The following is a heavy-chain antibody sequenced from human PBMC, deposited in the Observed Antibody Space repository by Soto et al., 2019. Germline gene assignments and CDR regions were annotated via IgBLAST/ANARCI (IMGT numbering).Heavy chain of an antibody. Sequence: GGSLRLSCAASGFTFSSYGMHWVRQAPGKGLEWVAVIWYDGSNKYYADSVKGRFTISRDNSKNTLYLQMNSLRAEDTAVYYCARDGGRGDSPLDVWGQGTTVTV. V-gene: IGHV3-33*01. CDR2: IWYDGSNK. CDR3: ARDGGRGDSPLDV. J-gene: IGHJ6*02. D-gene: IGHD3-16*01. CDR1: GFTFSSYG.